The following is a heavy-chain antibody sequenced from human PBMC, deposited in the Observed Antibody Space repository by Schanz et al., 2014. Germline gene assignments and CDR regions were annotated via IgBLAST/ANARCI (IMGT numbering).Heavy chain of an antibody. D-gene: IGHD6-19*01. CDR1: GYTFTSYY. CDR2: INPSGGST. Sequence: QVQLVQSGAEVKKPGVSVKVSCKASGYTFTSYYMHWVRQAPGQGLEWMGIINPSGGSTSYAQKFQDRVTITADKSTSTAYMELSSLRSEDTAVYYCARGLGDERWLDLNEAFDIWGQGTIVTVSS. V-gene: IGHV1-46*01. J-gene: IGHJ3*02. CDR3: ARGLGDERWLDLNEAFDI.